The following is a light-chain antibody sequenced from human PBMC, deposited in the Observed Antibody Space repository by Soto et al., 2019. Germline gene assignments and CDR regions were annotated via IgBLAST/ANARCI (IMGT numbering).Light chain of an antibody. V-gene: IGLV2-14*01. J-gene: IGLJ1*01. CDR1: SSDVGGYNY. CDR2: EVS. CDR3: SSYTSSRSIYV. Sequence: QSALTQPASVSGSPGQSITISCTGTSSDVGGYNYVSCYQQHPGTAPKLMIYEVSNRPSGLSNRFSGSKSGNTASLTISGLQAEDEVDYYCSSYTSSRSIYVFGTGTKLTVL.